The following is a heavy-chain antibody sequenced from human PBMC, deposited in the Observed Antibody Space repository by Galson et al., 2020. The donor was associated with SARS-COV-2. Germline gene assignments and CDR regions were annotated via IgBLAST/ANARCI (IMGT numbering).Heavy chain of an antibody. CDR3: ARPASGNYFGWFDR. J-gene: IGHJ5*02. CDR1: GFTFSSYA. CDR2: ISYDGSNK. V-gene: IGHV3-30-3*01. D-gene: IGHD1-26*01. Sequence: TGGSLRLSCAASGFTFSSYAMHWVRQAPAKGLEWVAVISYDGSNKYYADSVKGRFTISRDNSKNTLYLQMNSLRAEDTAVYYCARPASGNYFGWFDRGGQGTLVTGSS.